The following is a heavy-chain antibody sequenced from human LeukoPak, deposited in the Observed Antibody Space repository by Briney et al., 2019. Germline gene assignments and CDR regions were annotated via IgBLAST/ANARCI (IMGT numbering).Heavy chain of an antibody. D-gene: IGHD4-11*01. CDR1: GGTFSSYA. V-gene: IGHV1-18*01. Sequence: ASVKVSCKASGGTFSSYAISWVRQAPGQGLEWMGWISAYNGNTNYAQKLQGRVTMTTDTSTSTAYMELRSLRSDDTAVYYCARVLTSRRNGMDVWGQGTTVTVSS. CDR2: ISAYNGNT. CDR3: ARVLTSRRNGMDV. J-gene: IGHJ6*02.